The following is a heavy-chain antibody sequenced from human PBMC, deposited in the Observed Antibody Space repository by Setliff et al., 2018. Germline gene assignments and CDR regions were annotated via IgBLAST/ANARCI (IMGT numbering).Heavy chain of an antibody. Sequence: ASVKVSCKASGGTFSNYDISWVRQAPGQGLEWMGGIIPIFGTTNYAQRFQGRVTITTDESTSTAYMELSSLRSEDTAVYYCARERGSYDSSTHYTYYFDYWGQGTLVTVSS. CDR3: ARERGSYDSSTHYTYYFDY. D-gene: IGHD3-22*01. CDR2: IIPIFGTT. CDR1: GGTFSNYD. V-gene: IGHV1-69*05. J-gene: IGHJ4*02.